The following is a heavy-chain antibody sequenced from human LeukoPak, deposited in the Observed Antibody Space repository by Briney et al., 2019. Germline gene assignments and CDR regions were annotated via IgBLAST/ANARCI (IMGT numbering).Heavy chain of an antibody. J-gene: IGHJ2*01. V-gene: IGHV3-53*01. CDR1: GFTVITNY. CDR3: ARVGDHFHWYLDL. D-gene: IGHD3-3*02. CDR2: LYSGSST. Sequence: GGSLRLSCAASGFTVITNYMKWVRQAPGKGLEWVSILYSGSSTYYADSVEGRFIVSRDSSKNTLSLQMNDLRAEDTAVYYCARVGDHFHWYLDLWGRGIPVTVSS.